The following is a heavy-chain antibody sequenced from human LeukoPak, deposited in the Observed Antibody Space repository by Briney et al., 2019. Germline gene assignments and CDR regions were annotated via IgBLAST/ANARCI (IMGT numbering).Heavy chain of an antibody. CDR3: ARDWDSRNDYFDP. V-gene: IGHV1-18*01. CDR2: TSAHNDDT. CDR1: GCTFTSYG. Sequence: AASVKVSCKASGCTFTSYGISWVRQAPGQGLEWMGWTSAHNDDTNYAETLQGRLTMTTDISTSTAYMELTSLRSDDTAVYYCARDWDSRNDYFDPWGQGTLVIVSS. J-gene: IGHJ4*02. D-gene: IGHD1-1*01.